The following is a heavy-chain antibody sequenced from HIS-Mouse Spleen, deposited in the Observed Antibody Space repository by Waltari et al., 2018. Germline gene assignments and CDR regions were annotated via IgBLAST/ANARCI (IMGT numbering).Heavy chain of an antibody. V-gene: IGHV4-39*07. CDR3: AREIPYSSSWYDWYFDL. D-gene: IGHD6-13*01. J-gene: IGHJ2*01. CDR2: IYYSGST. Sequence: QLQLQESGPGLVTPSATLSLTCTVSVRPICSTSSHWGWIRQPPGKGLEWIGGIYYSGSTYYNPSLKSRVTISVDTSKNQFSLKLSSVTAADTAVYYCAREIPYSSSWYDWYFDLWGRGTLVTVSS. CDR1: VRPICSTSSH.